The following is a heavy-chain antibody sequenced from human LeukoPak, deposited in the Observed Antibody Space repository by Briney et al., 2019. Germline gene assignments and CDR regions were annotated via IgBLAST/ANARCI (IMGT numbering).Heavy chain of an antibody. Sequence: GRSLRLSCAASGFTFDDYAMHWVRQAPGKGLEWVSGISWNSGSIGYADSVKGRFTISRDNAKNSLYLQMNSLRAEDTALYYCAKESGIAAAGTSAFDIWGQGTMVTVSS. CDR2: ISWNSGSI. J-gene: IGHJ3*02. CDR3: AKESGIAAAGTSAFDI. V-gene: IGHV3-9*01. CDR1: GFTFDDYA. D-gene: IGHD6-13*01.